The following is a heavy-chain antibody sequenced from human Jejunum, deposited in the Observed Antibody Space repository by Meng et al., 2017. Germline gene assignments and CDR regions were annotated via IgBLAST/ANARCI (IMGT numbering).Heavy chain of an antibody. V-gene: IGHV4-59*01. CDR2: VFDSGST. J-gene: IGHJ4*02. CDR1: GGSISNW. D-gene: IGHD4-17*01. CDR3: ATDVYGDGLAYLDY. Sequence: QLQVQESGPGLVKPSGSLSLTCTVSGGSISNWWSWVRQPPGKGLEWIGYVFDSGSTKYNPSLSSRVTISADTSKNQFSLELSSVTAADTAVYYCATDVYGDGLAYLDYWGQGSLVTVSS.